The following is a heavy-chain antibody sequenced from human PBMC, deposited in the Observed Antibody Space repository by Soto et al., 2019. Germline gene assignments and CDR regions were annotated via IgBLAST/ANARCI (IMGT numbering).Heavy chain of an antibody. CDR1: GFTFSSYA. Sequence: GGSLRLSCAASGFTFSSYAIHWVRQAPGKGLEWVAVISYDGSNKYYADSVKGRFTISRDNSKNTLYLQMNSLRAEDTAVYYCARDAIAAAGSCDYWGQGTLVTVSS. CDR3: ARDAIAAAGSCDY. CDR2: ISYDGSNK. J-gene: IGHJ4*02. D-gene: IGHD6-13*01. V-gene: IGHV3-30-3*01.